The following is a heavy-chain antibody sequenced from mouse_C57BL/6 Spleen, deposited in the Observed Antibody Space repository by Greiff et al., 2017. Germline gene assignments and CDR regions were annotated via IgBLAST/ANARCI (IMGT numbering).Heavy chain of an antibody. CDR2: IWGVGST. CDR3: ASRYGTPFAY. J-gene: IGHJ3*01. CDR1: GFSLTSYG. V-gene: IGHV2-6*01. Sequence: VQRVESGPGLVAPSQSLSITCTVSGFSLTSYGVDWVRQSPGKGLEWLGVIWGVGSTNYNSALKSRLSISKDNSKSQVFLKMNSLQTDDTAMYYCASRYGTPFAYWGQGTLVTVSA. D-gene: IGHD1-1*01.